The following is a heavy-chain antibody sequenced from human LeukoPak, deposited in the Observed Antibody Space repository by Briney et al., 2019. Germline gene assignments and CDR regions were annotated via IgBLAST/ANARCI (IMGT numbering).Heavy chain of an antibody. D-gene: IGHD5-24*01. CDR1: GGSISSSSYY. CDR3: ASLEAMAEDAFDI. V-gene: IGHV4-39*01. J-gene: IGHJ3*02. CDR2: IYYSGST. Sequence: SETLSLTCTVSGGSISSSSYYWGWIRQPPGKGLEWIGSIYYSGSTYYNPSFKSRVTISVDTSKNQFSLKLSSVTAADTAVYYCASLEAMAEDAFDIWGQGTLVTVSS.